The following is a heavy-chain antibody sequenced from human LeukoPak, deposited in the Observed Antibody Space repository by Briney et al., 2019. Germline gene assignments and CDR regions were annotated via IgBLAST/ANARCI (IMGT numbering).Heavy chain of an antibody. D-gene: IGHD2-15*01. CDR3: ARGGIGYCSGGSCPMAFDI. V-gene: IGHV1-2*02. CDR1: GYTFTGYY. CDR2: INPNSGGT. Sequence: GASVTVSCKASGYTFTGYYMHWVRQAPGQGLEGMGWINPNSGGTNYAQKFQGRVTMTRDTSISTAYMELSRLRSDDTAVYYCARGGIGYCSGGSCPMAFDIWGQGTMVTVSS. J-gene: IGHJ3*02.